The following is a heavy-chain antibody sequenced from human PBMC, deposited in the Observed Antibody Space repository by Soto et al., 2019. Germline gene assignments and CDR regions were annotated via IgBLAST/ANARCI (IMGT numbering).Heavy chain of an antibody. Sequence: GGSLRLSCTGSGFTFGHYAVNWARQAACKGLEWLSLVRSQYYGATAEYAASVKGRFSVSSDDSQNVAYLQMNSPKTEDTAVYYCTRSTASAYVFDVWGQGTTGTVSS. CDR1: GFTFGHYA. D-gene: IGHD2-2*01. CDR3: TRSTASAYVFDV. V-gene: IGHV3-49*04. CDR2: VRSQYYGATA. J-gene: IGHJ3*01.